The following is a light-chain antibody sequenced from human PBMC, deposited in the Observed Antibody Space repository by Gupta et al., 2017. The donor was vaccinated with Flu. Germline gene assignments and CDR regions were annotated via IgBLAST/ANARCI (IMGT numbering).Light chain of an antibody. CDR2: KAS. CDR1: QSISSW. V-gene: IGKV1-5*03. CDR3: QHENSYSRT. Sequence: DIQMTHSPSTLSASVGDRVTITCRASQSISSWLAWYQQKPGKAPKLLIYKASRVESGVPSRFSGSGSGTEFTLTISSRQPDDFATYYCQHENSYSRTFGQGTKVENK. J-gene: IGKJ1*01.